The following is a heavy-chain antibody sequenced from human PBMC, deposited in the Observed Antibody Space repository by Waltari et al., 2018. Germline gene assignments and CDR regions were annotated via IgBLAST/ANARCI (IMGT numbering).Heavy chain of an antibody. CDR3: ARGKRGYYSIFDY. D-gene: IGHD3-22*01. CDR1: GYSISSGYS. V-gene: IGHV4-38-2*02. CDR2: IYHSGST. Sequence: QVQLQESGPGLVKPSETLSLTCTVSGYSISSGYSWGWIRQPPGKGLEWIGSIYHSGSTYYNPSLKSRVTISVDTSKNQFSLKLSSVTAADTAVYYCARGKRGYYSIFDYWGQGTLVTVSS. J-gene: IGHJ4*02.